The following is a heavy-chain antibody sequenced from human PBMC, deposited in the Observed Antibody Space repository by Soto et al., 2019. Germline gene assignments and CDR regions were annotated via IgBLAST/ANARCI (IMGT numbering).Heavy chain of an antibody. CDR1: GGSFSGYY. CDR2: INHGGST. D-gene: IGHD6-13*01. Sequence: PSETLSLTCAVYGGSFSGYYWSWIRQPPGKGLEWIGEINHGGSTNYNPSLKSRVTISVDTSKNQFSLKLSSVTAADTAVYYCARIPGIAAAGRRGFDPWGQGTLVTVSS. J-gene: IGHJ5*02. V-gene: IGHV4-34*01. CDR3: ARIPGIAAAGRRGFDP.